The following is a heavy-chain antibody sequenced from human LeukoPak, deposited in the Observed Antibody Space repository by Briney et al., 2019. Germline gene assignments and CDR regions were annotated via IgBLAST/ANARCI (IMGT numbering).Heavy chain of an antibody. J-gene: IGHJ6*03. V-gene: IGHV3-7*03. D-gene: IGHD4-11*01. Sequence: PGGSLRLSCAASGFSFNTYWMSWVRQAPGKGLEWVANIKQDGSERYYVDSVEGRFTISRDNAKNSLYLQMNSLRAEDTAVYYCAKDRGNYPYYYYYMDVWGKGTTVAVSS. CDR1: GFSFNTYW. CDR3: AKDRGNYPYYYYYMDV. CDR2: IKQDGSER.